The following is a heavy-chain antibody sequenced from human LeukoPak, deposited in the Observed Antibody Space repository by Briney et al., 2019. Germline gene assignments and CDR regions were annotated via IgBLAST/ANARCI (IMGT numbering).Heavy chain of an antibody. V-gene: IGHV4-59*02. CDR3: ARYPLAFDF. J-gene: IGHJ4*02. Sequence: PSETLSLTCTVSGDSVTNHQWSWVRQPLGKGLEWIAYIHHSGSTNYNPSLKNRVTISMDTSKNQFSLRLISVTAADTAVYYCARYPLAFDFWGQGILVTVSS. D-gene: IGHD6-6*01. CDR1: GDSVTNHQ. CDR2: IHHSGST.